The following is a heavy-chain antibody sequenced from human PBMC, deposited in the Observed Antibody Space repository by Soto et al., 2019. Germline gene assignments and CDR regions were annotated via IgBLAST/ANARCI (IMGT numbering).Heavy chain of an antibody. Sequence: QVQLVESGGGVVQPGRSLRLSCAASGFTFSSYGMHWVRQAPGKGLEWVAVISYDGSNKYYADSVKGRFTISRDNSKNTLYLQMNSLRAEDTAVYYCARVSHYPPTRPRRWDPNYAFDIWGQGTMVTVSS. J-gene: IGHJ3*02. CDR2: ISYDGSNK. D-gene: IGHD6-6*01. CDR3: ARVSHYPPTRPRRWDPNYAFDI. V-gene: IGHV3-30*03. CDR1: GFTFSSYG.